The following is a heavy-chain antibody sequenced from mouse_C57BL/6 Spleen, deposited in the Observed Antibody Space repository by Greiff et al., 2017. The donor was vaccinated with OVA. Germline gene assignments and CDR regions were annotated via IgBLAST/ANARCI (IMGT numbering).Heavy chain of an antibody. Sequence: QVQLQQPGAELVRPGSSVKLSCKASGYTFTSYWMDWVKQRPGQGLEWIGNIYPSDSETHYNQKFKDKATLTVDKSSSTAYMQLSSLTSEDSAVYYCARSSYGSSYAMDYWGQGTSVTVSS. CDR3: ARSSYGSSYAMDY. V-gene: IGHV1-61*01. CDR1: GYTFTSYW. D-gene: IGHD1-1*01. J-gene: IGHJ4*01. CDR2: IYPSDSET.